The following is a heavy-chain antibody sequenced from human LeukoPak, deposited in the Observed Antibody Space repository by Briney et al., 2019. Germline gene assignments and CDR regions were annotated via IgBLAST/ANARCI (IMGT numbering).Heavy chain of an antibody. D-gene: IGHD3-10*01. CDR1: GFTLSSYG. V-gene: IGHV3-30*18. Sequence: GRSLRLSCAASGFTLSSYGMHWVRQAPGKGLEWVAVISYDGSNKYYADSVKGRFTISRDNSKNTLYLQMNSLRAEDTAVYYCAKDKVFYYGSGSLSSTKQMPAPFEYWGQGTLVTVSS. CDR3: AKDKVFYYGSGSLSSTKQMPAPFEY. CDR2: ISYDGSNK. J-gene: IGHJ4*02.